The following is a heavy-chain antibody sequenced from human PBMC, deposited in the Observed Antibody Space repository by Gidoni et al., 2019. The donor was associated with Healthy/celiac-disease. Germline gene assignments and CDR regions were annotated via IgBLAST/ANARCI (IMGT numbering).Heavy chain of an antibody. CDR1: GFTFSSYS. J-gene: IGHJ6*02. D-gene: IGHD2-2*01. V-gene: IGHV3-21*01. Sequence: EVQLVESGGGLVKPGGSLRLSCAASGFTFSSYSMNWVRQAPGKGLEWVSSISSSSSYIYYADSVKGRFTISRDNAKNSLYLQMNSLRAEDTAVYYCARSGQLGYCSSTSCYETDYYYGMDVWGQGTTVTVSS. CDR3: ARSGQLGYCSSTSCYETDYYYGMDV. CDR2: ISSSSSYI.